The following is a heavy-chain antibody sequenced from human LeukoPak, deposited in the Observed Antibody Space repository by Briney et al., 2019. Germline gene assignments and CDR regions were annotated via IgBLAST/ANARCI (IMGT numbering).Heavy chain of an antibody. CDR2: IYTSGST. Sequence: PSETLSLTCTVSGDSVSSGSYYWSWIRQPAGKGLEWIGRIYTSGSTNYNSSLKSRVTISMDTSKNQFSLKLSSVTATDTAIYHCARDSHFWSGRFDPWGQGTLVTVSS. CDR1: GDSVSSGSYY. D-gene: IGHD3-3*02. V-gene: IGHV4-61*02. J-gene: IGHJ5*02. CDR3: ARDSHFWSGRFDP.